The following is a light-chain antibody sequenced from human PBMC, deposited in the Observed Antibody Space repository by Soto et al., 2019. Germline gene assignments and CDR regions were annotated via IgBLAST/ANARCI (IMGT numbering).Light chain of an antibody. CDR3: CSYAGSSTPVV. CDR2: EGS. J-gene: IGLJ2*01. Sequence: QSALTQPASVSESPGQSISISCGGGRNDIGTYNLVSWYQQHPGKAPKLIIYEGSKRPSGVSNRFSGSKSGNTASLTISGLQAEDEADYYCCSYAGSSTPVVFGGGTKVTVL. CDR1: RNDIGTYNL. V-gene: IGLV2-23*01.